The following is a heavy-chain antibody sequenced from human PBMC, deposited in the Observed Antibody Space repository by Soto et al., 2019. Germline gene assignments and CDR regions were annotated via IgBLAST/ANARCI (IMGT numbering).Heavy chain of an antibody. CDR2: IYYSGST. D-gene: IGHD4-17*01. J-gene: IGHJ4*02. CDR3: ARVRRQKDYGDCWAFDF. Sequence: PGKGLEWIGYIYYSGSTYYNPSLKSRVTRSVDTSKNQFSLKLSSVTAADTAVYYCARVRRQKDYGDCWAFDFWGQGTLLSV. V-gene: IGHV4-31*02.